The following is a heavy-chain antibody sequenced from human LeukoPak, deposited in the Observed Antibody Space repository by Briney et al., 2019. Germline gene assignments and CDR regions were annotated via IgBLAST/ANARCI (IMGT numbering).Heavy chain of an antibody. Sequence: GGSLRLSCAASGFTFSSYEMNWVRQAPGKGLEWVSYISSSGSTIYYADSVKGRFTISRDNAKNSLYLQMNSLRAEDTAVYYCARDRDGYSCGPRPYYFDYWGQGTLVTVSS. D-gene: IGHD5-18*01. J-gene: IGHJ4*02. CDR2: ISSSGSTI. V-gene: IGHV3-48*03. CDR3: ARDRDGYSCGPRPYYFDY. CDR1: GFTFSSYE.